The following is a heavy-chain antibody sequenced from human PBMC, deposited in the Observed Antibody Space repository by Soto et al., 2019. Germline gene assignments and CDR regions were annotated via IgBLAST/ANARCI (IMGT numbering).Heavy chain of an antibody. J-gene: IGHJ4*02. CDR2: IYSGETT. Sequence: PGGSLRLSCAASGFNVNSDYMNWFRQTPGKGLEWVASIYSGETTYYADSVRGRFTISSDKSKNTLYFQLSSLGIEDTAVYYCTRDGRGLGRLSLFEYWGQGVLVTVSS. CDR1: GFNVNSDY. V-gene: IGHV3-53*01. CDR3: TRDGRGLGRLSLFEY. D-gene: IGHD2-21*02.